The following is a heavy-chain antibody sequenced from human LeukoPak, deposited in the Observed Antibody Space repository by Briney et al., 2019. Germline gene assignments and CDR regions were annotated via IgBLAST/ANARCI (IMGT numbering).Heavy chain of an antibody. V-gene: IGHV1-46*01. Sequence: ASVKVSCKASGYTFTSYCMHWVRQAPGQGLEWMGIINPSGGSTSYAQKFQGRVTMTRDTSTSTVYMELSSLRSEDTAVYYCARDLRGASGHGRLDYWGQGTLVTVSS. CDR1: GYTFTSYC. CDR3: ARDLRGASGHGRLDY. D-gene: IGHD5/OR15-5a*01. J-gene: IGHJ4*02. CDR2: INPSGGST.